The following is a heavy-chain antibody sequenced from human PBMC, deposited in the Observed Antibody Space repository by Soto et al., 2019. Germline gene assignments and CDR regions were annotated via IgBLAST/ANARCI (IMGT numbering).Heavy chain of an antibody. D-gene: IGHD5-12*01. CDR3: ASGRKATILFDY. CDR1: GGSISSYY. V-gene: IGHV4-59*08. CDR2: IYYSGST. Sequence: SETLSLTCTVSGGSISSYYWSWIRQPPGKGLEWIVYIYYSGSTNYNPSLKSRVTISVDTSKNQFSLKLSSVTAADTAVYYCASGRKATILFDYWGQGTLVTVSS. J-gene: IGHJ4*02.